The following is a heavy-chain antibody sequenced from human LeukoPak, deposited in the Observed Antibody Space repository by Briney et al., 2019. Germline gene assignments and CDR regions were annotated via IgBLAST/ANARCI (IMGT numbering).Heavy chain of an antibody. Sequence: SSETLSLTCAVYIGSFSGYYWSWIRQPPGKGLEWIGEIDHSGSTNYNPSLKSRAAISVDTSKNQFSLKLSSVTAADTAVYYCARVWSGYFTEWFDPWGQGTLVTVSS. CDR1: IGSFSGYY. J-gene: IGHJ5*02. CDR3: ARVWSGYFTEWFDP. CDR2: IDHSGST. D-gene: IGHD3-3*01. V-gene: IGHV4-34*01.